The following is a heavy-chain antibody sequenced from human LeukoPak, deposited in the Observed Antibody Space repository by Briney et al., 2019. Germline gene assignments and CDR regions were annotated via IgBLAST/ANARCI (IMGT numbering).Heavy chain of an antibody. CDR2: IWYDGSNK. CDR1: GFTFSSYG. Sequence: GGSLRLSCAASGFTFSSYGMRWVRQAPGKGLEWMAVIWYDGSNKYYADSVKGRFTISRDNSKNTLYLQMNSLRAEDTAVYYCAKVSGYYDFWSGYLMDAFDIWGQGTMVTVSS. CDR3: AKVSGYYDFWSGYLMDAFDI. D-gene: IGHD3-3*01. J-gene: IGHJ3*02. V-gene: IGHV3-33*06.